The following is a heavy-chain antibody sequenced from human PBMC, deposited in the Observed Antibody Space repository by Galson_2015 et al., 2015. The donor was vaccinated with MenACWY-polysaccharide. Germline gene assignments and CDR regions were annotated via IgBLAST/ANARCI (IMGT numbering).Heavy chain of an antibody. CDR1: GGSLTAYY. V-gene: IGHV4-59*01. J-gene: IGHJ5*02. Sequence: ETLSLTCSVSGGSLTAYYWAWTRRPPGRGLERIGCIYYSGNTKYSPSLNSRVTIPVDTCNNQFSLKLSSVTAADTPVYYCARSTGGYSPGGQIDTRGQGSLVTVSS. CDR3: ARSTGGYSPGGQIDT. D-gene: IGHD5-18*01. CDR2: IYYSGNT.